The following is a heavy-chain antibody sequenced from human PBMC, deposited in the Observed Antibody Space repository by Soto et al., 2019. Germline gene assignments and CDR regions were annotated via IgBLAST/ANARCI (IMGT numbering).Heavy chain of an antibody. CDR3: AKMTTDSWFDP. J-gene: IGHJ5*02. CDR1: GFTFSSYG. CDR2: ISYDGSNK. D-gene: IGHD4-17*01. V-gene: IGHV3-30*18. Sequence: GGSLRLSCAASGFTFSSYGTHWVRQAPGKGLEWVAVISYDGSNKYYAGSVKGRFTISRDNSKNTLYLQMNSLRAEDTAVYYCAKMTTDSWFDPWGQGTLVTVSS.